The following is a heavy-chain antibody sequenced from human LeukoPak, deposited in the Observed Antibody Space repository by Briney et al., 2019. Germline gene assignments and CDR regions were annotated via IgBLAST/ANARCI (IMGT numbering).Heavy chain of an antibody. V-gene: IGHV4-34*01. D-gene: IGHD4-11*01. Sequence: SETLSLTCAVYGGSFSGYYWSWIRQPPRKGLEWVGEINHSGSTNYNPSLKSRVTISVDTSKNQFSLKLSSVTAADTAVYYCASRGGYSNYWGRSFDYWGQGTLVTVSS. CDR3: ASRGGYSNYWGRSFDY. CDR2: INHSGST. J-gene: IGHJ4*02. CDR1: GGSFSGYY.